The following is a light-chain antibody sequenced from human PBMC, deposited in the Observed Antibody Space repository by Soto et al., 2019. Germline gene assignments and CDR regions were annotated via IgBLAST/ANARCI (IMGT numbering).Light chain of an antibody. J-gene: IGKJ1*01. Sequence: DIQLTHATATLCLPPAPRPTLSCTLCLTLSDSYLAWYQQKAGQAPRLVIYGASRRATGVPDRFSASGSGTEFTLTISRLESEDFAVYYCQQYSTWPLTFGQGTKVDIK. CDR1: LTLSDSY. CDR2: GAS. V-gene: IGKV3-20*01. CDR3: QQYSTWPLT.